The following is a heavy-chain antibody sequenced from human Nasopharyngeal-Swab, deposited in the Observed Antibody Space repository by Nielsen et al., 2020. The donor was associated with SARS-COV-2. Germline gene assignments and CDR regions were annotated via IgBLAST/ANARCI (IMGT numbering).Heavy chain of an antibody. Sequence: GRSLRLSCAASGFTFSSYAMSWVRQAPGTGLEWVSLIYSGGSTTYYAASVKGRFTISRDNSKTTLYLQMNSLRAEDTAVYYCANFGATTGDYWGQGTLVTVSS. CDR2: IYSGGSTT. V-gene: IGHV3-23*03. CDR3: ANFGATTGDY. D-gene: IGHD5-12*01. J-gene: IGHJ4*02. CDR1: GFTFSSYA.